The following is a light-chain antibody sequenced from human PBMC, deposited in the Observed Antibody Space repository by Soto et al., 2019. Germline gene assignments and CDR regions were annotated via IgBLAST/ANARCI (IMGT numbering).Light chain of an antibody. CDR3: HQYSNWQWT. Sequence: IVLTQSPATLSVSPGERVTLSCRASQSLSSTLAWYQQKPGQAPRLLIYGASTRAAGIPGRFSGSGSGTQFTLTISSLQSEDCGVYYCHQYSNWQWTFGQGTKVEVK. CDR2: GAS. CDR1: QSLSST. J-gene: IGKJ1*01. V-gene: IGKV3-15*01.